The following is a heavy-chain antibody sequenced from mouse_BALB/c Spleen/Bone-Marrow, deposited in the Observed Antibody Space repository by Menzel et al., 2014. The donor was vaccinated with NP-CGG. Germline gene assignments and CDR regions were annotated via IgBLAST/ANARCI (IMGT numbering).Heavy chain of an antibody. CDR1: GYTFASYW. CDR2: IYPGDGDT. CDR3: ARRRREYYFDY. V-gene: IGHV1-87*01. Sequence: QVQLKDSGAELARPGASVKLSCKASGYTFASYWMQWVKQRPGQGLEWIGAIYPGDGDTRYTQKFKGKATLTADKSSSTAYMQLSSLASEDSAVYYCARRRREYYFDYWGQGTTLTVSS. J-gene: IGHJ2*01. D-gene: IGHD2-12*01.